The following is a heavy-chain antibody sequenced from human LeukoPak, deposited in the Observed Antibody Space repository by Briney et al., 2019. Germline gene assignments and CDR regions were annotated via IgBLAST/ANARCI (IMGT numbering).Heavy chain of an antibody. J-gene: IGHJ4*02. CDR3: ARGYNSKFDY. D-gene: IGHD1-20*01. V-gene: IGHV6-1*01. CDR1: GDSVSSNSAT. CDR2: TYYKSKWYY. Sequence: SQTLSLTCAISGDSVSSNSATWNWTRQSPSRGLEWLGRTYYKSKWYYDYALSVKSRITINPDTSNNQFSLQLNSVTPDDTAVYYCARGYNSKFDYWGQGTLATVSS.